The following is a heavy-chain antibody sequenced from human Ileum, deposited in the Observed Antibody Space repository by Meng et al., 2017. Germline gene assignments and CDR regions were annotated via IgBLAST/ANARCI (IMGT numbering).Heavy chain of an antibody. V-gene: IGHV3-23*04. D-gene: IGHD3-16*01. Sequence: EGQLEESGGNLVQPGGSRRLSSAASGFTFSSYVMHWVRQAPGKGLEFVAAIFGSGSDTYYGDSVKGRFAISRDNSKNTLYLQMSSLRAEDTAVYYCAKQVGDQSVFDYWGQGTLVTVSS. CDR2: IFGSGSDT. J-gene: IGHJ4*02. CDR3: AKQVGDQSVFDY. CDR1: GFTFSSYV.